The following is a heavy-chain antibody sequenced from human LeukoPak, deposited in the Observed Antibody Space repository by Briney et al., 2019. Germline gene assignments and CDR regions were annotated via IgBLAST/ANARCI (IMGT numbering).Heavy chain of an antibody. Sequence: SETLSLTCAVYGGSFSGYYWSWIRQPPGKGLEWIGEINHSGSTNYNPSLKSRVTISVDTSKNQFSLKLSSVTAADTAVYYCARGWGSGSYHLFDYWGQGTLVTVSS. CDR2: INHSGST. J-gene: IGHJ4*02. D-gene: IGHD3-10*01. V-gene: IGHV4-34*01. CDR3: ARGWGSGSYHLFDY. CDR1: GGSFSGYY.